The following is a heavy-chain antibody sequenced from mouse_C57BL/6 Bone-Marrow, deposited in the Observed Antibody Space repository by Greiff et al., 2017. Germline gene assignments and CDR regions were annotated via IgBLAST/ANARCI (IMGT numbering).Heavy chain of an antibody. J-gene: IGHJ2*01. CDR3: ARRWFYFDY. CDR2: IYPNSGST. Sequence: QVQMQQPGAELVKPGASGKLSCKASGYTFTSYWMHWVKQRPGQGLEWIGMIYPNSGSTNYNEKFTSNATLTVEKSSSTAYMQLSSLTSEDSAVYYCARRWFYFDYWGQGTTLTVSS. CDR1: GYTFTSYW. D-gene: IGHD2-3*01. V-gene: IGHV1-64*01.